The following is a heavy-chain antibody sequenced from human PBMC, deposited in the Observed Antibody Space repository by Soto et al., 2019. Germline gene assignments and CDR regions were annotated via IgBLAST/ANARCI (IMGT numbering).Heavy chain of an antibody. D-gene: IGHD6-19*01. J-gene: IGHJ4*02. CDR2: ISPTSGYT. Sequence: GGSLRLSCAASGFTFSDHYMTWIRQAPGKGLEWLSYISPTSGYTNYADSVKGRFTISRDNGNNSLFLQMKSLRADDTAVYYCARDGARSGCWGLVDYWGQGTPVTVSS. CDR3: ARDGARSGCWGLVDY. CDR1: GFTFSDHY. V-gene: IGHV3-11*06.